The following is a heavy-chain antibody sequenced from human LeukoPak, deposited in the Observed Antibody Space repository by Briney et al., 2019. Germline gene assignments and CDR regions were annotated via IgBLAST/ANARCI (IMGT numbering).Heavy chain of an antibody. J-gene: IGHJ6*02. CDR3: AKDKINGMDV. CDR1: GFTFSSYA. Sequence: GGSLRLSCAASGFTFSSYAMSWVRQAPGKGLEWVSGISWNSGSKGYADSVKGRFTISRDNAKNSLYLQMNSLRAEDTALYYCAKDKINGMDVWGQGTTVTVSS. V-gene: IGHV3-9*01. CDR2: ISWNSGSK.